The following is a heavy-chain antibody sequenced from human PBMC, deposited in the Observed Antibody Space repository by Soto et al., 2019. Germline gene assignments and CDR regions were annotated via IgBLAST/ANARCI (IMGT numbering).Heavy chain of an antibody. CDR3: ARDRGIGGRIYWFDP. J-gene: IGHJ5*02. CDR1: GFTFSSCE. D-gene: IGHD2-21*01. CDR2: ISSSGTTT. Sequence: EVQLVESGGGLVQPGGSLRLSCADSGFTFSSCEMNWVRQAPGKGLEWVSYISSSGTTTYYADSVKGRFTISRDNDKNSLYLQMNSLRAEDTAVYYCARDRGIGGRIYWFDPWGQGTLVAVSS. V-gene: IGHV3-48*03.